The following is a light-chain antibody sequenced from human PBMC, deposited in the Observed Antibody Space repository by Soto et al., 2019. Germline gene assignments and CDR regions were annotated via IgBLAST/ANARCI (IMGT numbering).Light chain of an antibody. CDR3: TSYTRRSTYV. CDR1: SSDVGAYNY. J-gene: IGLJ1*01. Sequence: QSALTQPASVSGSPGQSITISCTGSSSDVGAYNYVSWYQQHPGKVPKLLIYDVSDRPSGISNRFSGSKSGNTASLTISGLQAEDDADYYCTSYTRRSTYVFGTGTKLTVL. CDR2: DVS. V-gene: IGLV2-14*03.